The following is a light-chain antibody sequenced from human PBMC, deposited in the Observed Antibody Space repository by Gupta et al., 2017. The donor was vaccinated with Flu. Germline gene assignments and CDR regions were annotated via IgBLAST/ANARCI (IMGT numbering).Light chain of an antibody. J-gene: IGKJ2*02. CDR2: EVS. CDR1: QSLVYKNGITY. Sequence: PVTLGQPASISCRSSQSLVYKNGITYLNWLQQRPGQSPRRIIYEVSKRDCGGPARFSGSGSVTDFTLKSSRGEAEDVGVYYCRRGTHPWTFGQGTKLEI. CDR3: RRGTHPWT. V-gene: IGKV2-30*01.